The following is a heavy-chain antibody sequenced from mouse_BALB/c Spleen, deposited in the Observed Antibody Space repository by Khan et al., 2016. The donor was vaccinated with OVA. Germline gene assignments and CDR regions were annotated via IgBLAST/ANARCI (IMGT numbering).Heavy chain of an antibody. J-gene: IGHJ4*01. D-gene: IGHD2-12*01. CDR2: IWGGGGT. V-gene: IGHV2-6-4*01. CDR3: ARAYYRYYGYYAMYY. Sequence: QVQLKESGPGLVAPSQSLSITCTVSGFSLSRYNIHWVRQPQGKGLEWLGMIWGGGGTDYNSTPKSKLSISKDNSKSHVFLNMNSLQTDDTAMYYFARAYYRYYGYYAMYYWGQGTAVTVSS. CDR1: GFSLSRYN.